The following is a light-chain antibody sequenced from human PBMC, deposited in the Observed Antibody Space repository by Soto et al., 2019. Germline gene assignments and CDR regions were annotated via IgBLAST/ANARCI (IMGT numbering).Light chain of an antibody. Sequence: EIVMTQSPATLSVSPGERATPSCRASQSVNTKLAWYQHIPGQAPRLLIYGATTRATGIPTRFSGSESGTVFTLTIGSLQSKDFAVYYCLQYYGWPKTFGQGTKVEIK. CDR3: LQYYGWPKT. CDR2: GAT. J-gene: IGKJ1*01. V-gene: IGKV3-15*01. CDR1: QSVNTK.